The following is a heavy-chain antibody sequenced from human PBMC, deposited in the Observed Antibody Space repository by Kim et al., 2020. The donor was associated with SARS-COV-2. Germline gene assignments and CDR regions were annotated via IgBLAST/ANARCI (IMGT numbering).Heavy chain of an antibody. J-gene: IGHJ6*02. CDR2: INHSGST. CDR1: CGSFSGYY. CDR3: ARVRSSRFIIFYYYGMDV. V-gene: IGHV4-34*01. D-gene: IGHD6-13*01. Sequence: SETLSLTCAVYCGSFSGYYWSWIRQPPGKGLEWIGEINHSGSTNYNPSLKSRVTISVDTSKNQFSLKLSSVTAADTAVYYCARVRSSRFIIFYYYGMDVWAKGPRSPSP.